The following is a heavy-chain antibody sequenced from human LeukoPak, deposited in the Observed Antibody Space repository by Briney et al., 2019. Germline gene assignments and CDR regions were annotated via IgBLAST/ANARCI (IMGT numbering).Heavy chain of an antibody. CDR1: GFTFSSYE. CDR2: ISSRGSTI. V-gene: IGHV3-48*03. CDR3: AKHRIPEAGISLFDY. Sequence: GGSLRLSCAASGFTFSSYEMNWVRQAPGKGLEWVSYISSRGSTIYYADSVKGRFTVSRDNSRNTLHLQMDGLRAEDTAVYYCAKHRIPEAGISLFDYWGQGTLVTVSS. J-gene: IGHJ4*02. D-gene: IGHD3-3*02.